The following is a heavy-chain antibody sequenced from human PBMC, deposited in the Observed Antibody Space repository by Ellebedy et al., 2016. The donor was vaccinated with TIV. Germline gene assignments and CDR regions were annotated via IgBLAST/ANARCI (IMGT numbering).Heavy chain of an antibody. D-gene: IGHD6-13*01. CDR1: GYTFTSYA. CDR2: INTNTGNP. Sequence: AASVKVSCKASGYTFTSYAMNWVRQAPGQGLEWMGWINTNTGNPTYAQGFTGRFAFSLDTSVSTAYLQISSLKAEDTAVYYCARGAAAGFFWYFDLWGRGTLVTVSS. J-gene: IGHJ2*01. V-gene: IGHV7-4-1*02. CDR3: ARGAAAGFFWYFDL.